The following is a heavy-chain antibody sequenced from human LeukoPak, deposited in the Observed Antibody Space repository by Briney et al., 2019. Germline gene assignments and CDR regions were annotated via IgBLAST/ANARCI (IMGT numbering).Heavy chain of an antibody. CDR2: IDTSSPTI. Sequence: GGSLRLSCVASGFLLSSYSMNWVRQAPGKGLEWVSYIDTSSPTIYYADSVKGRFTISRDNAKNSLYLQMNSLRAEDTAVYYCAKAFCPLSSSTSCNFDYWGQGTLVTVSS. D-gene: IGHD2-2*01. J-gene: IGHJ4*02. CDR1: GFLLSSYS. CDR3: AKAFCPLSSSTSCNFDY. V-gene: IGHV3-48*04.